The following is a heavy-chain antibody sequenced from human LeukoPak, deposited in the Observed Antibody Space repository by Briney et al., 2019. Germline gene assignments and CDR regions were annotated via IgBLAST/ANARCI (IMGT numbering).Heavy chain of an antibody. CDR1: GGSISSDY. D-gene: IGHD1-26*01. J-gene: IGHJ4*02. CDR3: ASSTGIVGATPAPFDY. CDR2: IYTSGST. V-gene: IGHV4-4*09. Sequence: SETLSLACTVSGGSISSDYWSWIRQPPGKGLEWIGYIYTSGSTNYNPSLKSRVTISVDTSKNQFSLKLSSVTAADTAVYYCASSTGIVGATPAPFDYWGQGTLVTVSS.